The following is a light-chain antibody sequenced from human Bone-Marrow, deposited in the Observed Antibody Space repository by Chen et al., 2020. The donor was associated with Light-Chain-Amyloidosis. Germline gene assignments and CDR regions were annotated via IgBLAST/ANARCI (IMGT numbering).Light chain of an antibody. V-gene: IGLV3-21*02. CDR3: QVWDRSSDRPV. CDR2: DDS. Sequence: SYLLPQPSSVSVAPVQTATIACGGNNIGSTSVHWYQQTPGQAPLLVVYDDSDRPSGIPERLSGSNSGNTATLTISRVEAGDEADYYCQVWDRSSDRPVFGGGTKLTVL. J-gene: IGLJ3*02. CDR1: NIGSTS.